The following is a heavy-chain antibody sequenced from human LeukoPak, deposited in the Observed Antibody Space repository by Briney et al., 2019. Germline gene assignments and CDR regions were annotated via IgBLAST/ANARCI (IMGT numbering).Heavy chain of an antibody. CDR3: ARDVGYCSSTSCYAFFDY. D-gene: IGHD2-2*01. Sequence: GGSLRLSCTASGFTFGDSAMSWVRQAPGKGLEWVSGINWNGGSTGYADSVKGRFTISRDNAKNSLYLQMNSLRAEDTALYYCARDVGYCSSTSCYAFFDYWGQGTLVTVSS. J-gene: IGHJ4*02. CDR2: INWNGGST. CDR1: GFTFGDSA. V-gene: IGHV3-20*04.